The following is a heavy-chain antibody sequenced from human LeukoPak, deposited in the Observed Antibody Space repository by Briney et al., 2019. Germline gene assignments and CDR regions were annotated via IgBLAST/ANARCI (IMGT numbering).Heavy chain of an antibody. CDR2: ISGSGGST. J-gene: IGHJ4*02. D-gene: IGHD3-22*01. CDR1: GFNFSSYA. V-gene: IGHV3-23*01. Sequence: GGSLRLSCAASGFNFSSYAISWVRQAPGKGLEWVSAISGSGGSTYYADSVKGRFTISRDNSKNTLYLQMNSLRADDTAVYYCAKDPRGWLSTPDYWGQGTLVTVSS. CDR3: AKDPRGWLSTPDY.